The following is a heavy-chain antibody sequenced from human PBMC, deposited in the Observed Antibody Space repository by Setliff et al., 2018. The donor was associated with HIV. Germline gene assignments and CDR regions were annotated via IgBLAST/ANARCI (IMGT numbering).Heavy chain of an antibody. CDR2: FDPEDGDT. Sequence: GASVKVSCKVSGYTLSELTMHWVRQAPGKGLEWMGRFDPEDGDTLYAQRLQGRVIMTEDSSTDTAYMELSSLTSDDTAVYYCATAKEHWLSEGGFDYWGQGTLVTSPQ. D-gene: IGHD6-19*01. CDR3: ATAKEHWLSEGGFDY. CDR1: GYTLSELT. V-gene: IGHV1-24*01. J-gene: IGHJ4*02.